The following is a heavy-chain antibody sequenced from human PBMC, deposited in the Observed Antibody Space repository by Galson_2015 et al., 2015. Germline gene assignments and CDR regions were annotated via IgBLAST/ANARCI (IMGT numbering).Heavy chain of an antibody. CDR2: ITNSGGST. CDR1: GFTFGSYV. V-gene: IGHV3-23*01. J-gene: IGHJ4*02. Sequence: SLRLSCAASGFTFGSYVMTWVRQAPGKGLEWLSTITNSGGSTFYADSVKGRFTISRDNSMNTLYLQMNFLRADDTALYYCAKDLMGATNCGGLGTLVTVSS. D-gene: IGHD1-26*01. CDR3: AKDLMGATNC.